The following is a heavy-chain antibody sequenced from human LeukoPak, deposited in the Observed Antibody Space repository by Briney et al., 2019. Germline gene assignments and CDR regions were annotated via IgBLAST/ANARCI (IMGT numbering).Heavy chain of an antibody. J-gene: IGHJ4*02. CDR1: GGSISSSSYY. CDR3: ARHVSGSAMMHYFDY. CDR2: IYYSGSS. V-gene: IGHV4-39*01. Sequence: SETLSLTCTVSGGSISSSSYYWGWIRQPPGKGLEWIGSIYYSGSSSYNPSLQSRVSISVDTSKNHISLKVFSLTAADTALYYCARHVSGSAMMHYFDYWGQGHLVTVSS. D-gene: IGHD5-18*01.